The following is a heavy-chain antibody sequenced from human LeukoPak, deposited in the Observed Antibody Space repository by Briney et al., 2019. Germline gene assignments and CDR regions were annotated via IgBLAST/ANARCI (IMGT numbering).Heavy chain of an antibody. CDR2: INHSGST. J-gene: IGHJ4*02. V-gene: IGHV4-34*01. D-gene: IGHD5-18*01. CDR3: ARKRGYSYGPFDY. CDR1: GGSFSGYY. Sequence: SETLSLTCAVYGGSFSGYYWSWIRQPPGKGLEWIGEINHSGSTNYNPSLKSRVTISVDTSKNQFSLKLSSVAAADTAVYYCARKRGYSYGPFDYWGQGTLVTVSS.